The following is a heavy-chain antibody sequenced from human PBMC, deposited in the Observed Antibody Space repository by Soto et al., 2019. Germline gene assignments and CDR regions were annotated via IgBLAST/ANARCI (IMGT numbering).Heavy chain of an antibody. D-gene: IGHD2-2*01. CDR3: AKDRAGKVVVPAAGGMDV. Sequence: VQLLESGGGLVQPGGSLRLSCAASGFTFSSYAMSWVRQAPGKGLEWVSAISGSGGSTYYADSVKGRFTISRDNSKNTLYLQMNSLRAEDTAVYYCAKDRAGKVVVPAAGGMDVWGQGTTVTVSS. J-gene: IGHJ6*02. V-gene: IGHV3-23*01. CDR1: GFTFSSYA. CDR2: ISGSGGST.